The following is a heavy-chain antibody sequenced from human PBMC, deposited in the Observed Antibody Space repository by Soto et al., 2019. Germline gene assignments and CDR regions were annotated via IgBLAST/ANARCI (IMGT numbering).Heavy chain of an antibody. J-gene: IGHJ3*02. CDR3: AKDRRFLEWFIRDGALDI. Sequence: EVQLVESGGGLVQPGRSLRLSCAASGFTFDDYAMHWVRQAPGKGLEWVSGISWNSGSIGYADSVKGRFTISRDNAKNSLYLQMNSLRAEDTALYYCAKDRRFLEWFIRDGALDIWGQGTMVTVSS. CDR1: GFTFDDYA. D-gene: IGHD3-3*01. V-gene: IGHV3-9*01. CDR2: ISWNSGSI.